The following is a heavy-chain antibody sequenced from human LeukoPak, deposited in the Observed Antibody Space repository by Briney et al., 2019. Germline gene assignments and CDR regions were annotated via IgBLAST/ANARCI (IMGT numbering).Heavy chain of an antibody. CDR1: GYTFTSYD. Sequence: ASVKVSCKASGYTFTSYDINWVRQATGQGLEWMGWMNPNSGNTGYAQKFQGRVTITRNTSISTAYMELSGLRSEDTAVYYCARGRLQYQSDWFDPWGQGTLVTVSS. V-gene: IGHV1-8*03. CDR2: MNPNSGNT. CDR3: ARGRLQYQSDWFDP. D-gene: IGHD4-11*01. J-gene: IGHJ5*02.